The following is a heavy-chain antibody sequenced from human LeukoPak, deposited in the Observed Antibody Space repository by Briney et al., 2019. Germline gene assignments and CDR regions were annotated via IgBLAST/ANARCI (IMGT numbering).Heavy chain of an antibody. Sequence: GASVRVSCKASGYTFTSYGISWVRQAPGQGLEWMGWISAYNGNTNYAQKLQGRVTMTTDTSTSTAYMELRSLRSDDTAVYYCARDDGSGYSHTFDYWGQGTLVTVSS. CDR2: ISAYNGNT. D-gene: IGHD3-22*01. J-gene: IGHJ4*02. CDR3: ARDDGSGYSHTFDY. CDR1: GYTFTSYG. V-gene: IGHV1-18*01.